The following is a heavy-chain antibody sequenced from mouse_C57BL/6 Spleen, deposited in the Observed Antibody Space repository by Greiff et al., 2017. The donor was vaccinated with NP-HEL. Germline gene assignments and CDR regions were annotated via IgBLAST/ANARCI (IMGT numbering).Heavy chain of an antibody. J-gene: IGHJ4*01. D-gene: IGHD2-4*01. CDR2: ISYDGSN. CDR3: ARGIYYDYGTGYYAMDY. CDR1: GYSITSGYY. V-gene: IGHV3-6*01. Sequence: DVKLQESGPGLVKPSQSLSLTCSVTGYSITSGYYWNWIRQFPGNKLEWMGYISYDGSNNYNPSLKNRISITRDTSKNQFFLKLNSVTTEDTATYYCARGIYYDYGTGYYAMDYWGQGTSVTVSS.